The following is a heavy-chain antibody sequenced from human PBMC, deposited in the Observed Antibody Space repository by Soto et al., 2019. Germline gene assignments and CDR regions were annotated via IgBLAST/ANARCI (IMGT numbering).Heavy chain of an antibody. CDR3: AKGAQPTQYYFDF. CDR1: GFTFSTYG. CDR2: ISNSGGTT. J-gene: IGHJ4*02. V-gene: IGHV3-23*01. Sequence: GGSLRLSCAASGFTFSTYGMSWVRQAPGKGLEWVSAISNSGGTTSYTGSVRGRFTISRDNSRNTVYLQMNSLRADDTAVYFCAKGAQPTQYYFDFWGQGTLVTVSS. D-gene: IGHD2-2*01.